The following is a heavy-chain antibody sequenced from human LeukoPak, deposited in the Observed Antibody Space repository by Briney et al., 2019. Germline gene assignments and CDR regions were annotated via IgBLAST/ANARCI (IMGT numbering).Heavy chain of an antibody. V-gene: IGHV1-2*02. CDR2: INPNSGGA. Sequence: ASVKVSCKASGYTFTGYYMHWVRQAPGQGLEWMGWINPNSGGANYAQKFQGRVTMTRDTSISTAYMELSRLRSDDTAVYYCARGGAGWFGELLNYFDYWGQGTLVTVSS. J-gene: IGHJ4*02. CDR3: ARGGAGWFGELLNYFDY. D-gene: IGHD3-10*01. CDR1: GYTFTGYY.